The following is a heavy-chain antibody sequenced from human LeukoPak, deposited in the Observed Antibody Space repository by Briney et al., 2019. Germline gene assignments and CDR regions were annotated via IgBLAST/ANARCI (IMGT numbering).Heavy chain of an antibody. CDR2: IKAKTHGGTT. CDR1: GFTFSSYS. CDR3: VTEGFTYGFHSCDT. V-gene: IGHV3-15*01. D-gene: IGHD5-18*01. Sequence: GGSLRLSCAASGFTFSSYSMNWVRQAPGKGLEWVGRIKAKTHGGTTDYAAPVNGRFAISRDDSTNTMYLQMNSLKTDDTALYYCVTEGFTYGFHSCDTWGQGTTVTISS. J-gene: IGHJ3*02.